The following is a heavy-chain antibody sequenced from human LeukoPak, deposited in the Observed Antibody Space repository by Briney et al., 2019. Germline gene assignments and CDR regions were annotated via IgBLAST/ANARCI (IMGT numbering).Heavy chain of an antibody. V-gene: IGHV1-2*02. CDR3: ARGVGYYDSSGYYAGVDDAFDI. CDR2: INPSSGGT. J-gene: IGHJ3*02. D-gene: IGHD3-22*01. CDR1: GYTFTGYY. Sequence: ASVKVSCKASGYTFTGYYMHWVRQAPGQGLEWMGWINPSSGGTNYAQKFQGRVTMTRDTSISTAYMELSRLRSDDTAVYYCARGVGYYDSSGYYAGVDDAFDIWGQGTMVTVSS.